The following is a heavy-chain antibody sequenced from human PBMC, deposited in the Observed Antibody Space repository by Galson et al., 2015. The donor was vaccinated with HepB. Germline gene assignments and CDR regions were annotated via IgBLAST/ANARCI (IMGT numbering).Heavy chain of an antibody. CDR3: ARDADYFDNTGYWRAYAFDI. CDR1: GFTFNSYA. D-gene: IGHD3-22*01. CDR2: ISYDGTHK. Sequence: SLRLSCAASGFTFNSYAMHWVRQAPGKGLEWVAVISYDGTHKYYADSVKGRFTISRDNSKNTLYLQMNSLRAEDTAVFYCARDADYFDNTGYWRAYAFDIWGQGTMVTVSS. J-gene: IGHJ3*02. V-gene: IGHV3-30-3*01.